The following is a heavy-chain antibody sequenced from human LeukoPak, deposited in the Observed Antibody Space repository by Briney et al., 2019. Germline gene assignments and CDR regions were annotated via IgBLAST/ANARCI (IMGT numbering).Heavy chain of an antibody. CDR3: AKDAYGGATFFYYMDV. CDR2: ISWNSDNI. J-gene: IGHJ6*03. D-gene: IGHD2/OR15-2a*01. CDR1: GFSFDDYA. V-gene: IGHV3-9*01. Sequence: GGSLRLSCAGSGFSFDDYAMHWVRQTPGKGLEWVSGISWNSDNIAYADFVGGRFTISRDNAKNSLSLQMNSLSDEDTAVYYCAKDAYGGATFFYYMDVWGKGTTVTVSS.